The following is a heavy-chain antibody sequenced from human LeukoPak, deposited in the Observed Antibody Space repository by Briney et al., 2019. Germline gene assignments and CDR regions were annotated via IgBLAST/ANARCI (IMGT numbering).Heavy chain of an antibody. V-gene: IGHV3-23*01. CDR1: GFTFSSYA. CDR2: ISGSGGST. J-gene: IGHJ4*02. D-gene: IGHD5-18*01. Sequence: GGSLRLSCAASGFTFSSYAMSWVRQAPGKGLEWVSAISGSGGSTYYADSVKGRFTISRDNSKNTLYLQMNSLRAEDTGVYYCAKGRGYSYGYYDYWGQGTLVTVSS. CDR3: AKGRGYSYGYYDY.